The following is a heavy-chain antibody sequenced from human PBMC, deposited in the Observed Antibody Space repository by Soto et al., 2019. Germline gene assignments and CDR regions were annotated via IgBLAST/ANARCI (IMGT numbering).Heavy chain of an antibody. CDR2: MNPNSGNT. Sequence: GASVKVSCKASGYTFTSYDINWVRQATGQGLEWMGWMNPNSGNTGYARKFQGRVTMSRNTSISTAYMELSSLRSEDTAVYYCARKGLRPLGSTSCPDYWGQGTLVTVSS. J-gene: IGHJ4*02. V-gene: IGHV1-8*01. CDR1: GYTFTSYD. CDR3: ARKGLRPLGSTSCPDY. D-gene: IGHD2-2*01.